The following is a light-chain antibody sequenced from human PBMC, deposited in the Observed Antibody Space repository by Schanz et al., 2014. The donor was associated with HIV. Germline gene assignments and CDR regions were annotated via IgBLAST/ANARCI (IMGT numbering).Light chain of an antibody. V-gene: IGLV1-51*01. CDR2: DNY. CDR3: GTWDSSLRAVV. CDR1: SSNIGNNY. Sequence: QSVLTQPPSVSAAPGQKVTISCSGSSSNIGNNYVSWYQQFPGTAPKLLIYDNYQRPSGVPDRFSGSKSGTSATLGITGLQIGDEADYYCGTWDSSLRAVVFGGGTKLTVL. J-gene: IGLJ3*02.